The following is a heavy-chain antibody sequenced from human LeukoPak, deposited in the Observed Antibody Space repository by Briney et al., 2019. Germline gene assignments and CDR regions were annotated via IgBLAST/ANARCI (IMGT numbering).Heavy chain of an antibody. V-gene: IGHV4-4*07. J-gene: IGHJ4*02. CDR2: IYTSGST. CDR3: ARESESTYYYDSSGYYFDY. CDR1: GGSISSYY. D-gene: IGHD3-22*01. Sequence: PSETLSLTCTVSGGSISSYYWSWIRQPAGKGLEWIGRIYTSGSTNYNPSLKSRVTMSGDTSKNQFSLKLSSVTAADTAVYYCARESESTYYYDSSGYYFDYWGQRTLVTVSS.